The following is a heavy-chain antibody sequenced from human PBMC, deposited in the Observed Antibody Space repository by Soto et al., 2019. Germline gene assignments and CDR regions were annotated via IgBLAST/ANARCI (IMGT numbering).Heavy chain of an antibody. CDR2: INPSGGST. CDR3: ARRGACISTSCSLDY. V-gene: IGHV1-46*01. D-gene: IGHD2-2*01. Sequence: QVQLVQSGAEVKKPGASVKVSCKASGYTFTSYYIHWVRQAPGQGLEWMGIINPSGGSTTYAQKFQGRVTMTRDTSTSTVYMELSSLISEDTAVYYCARRGACISTSCSLDYWGQGTLVTVSS. CDR1: GYTFTSYY. J-gene: IGHJ4*02.